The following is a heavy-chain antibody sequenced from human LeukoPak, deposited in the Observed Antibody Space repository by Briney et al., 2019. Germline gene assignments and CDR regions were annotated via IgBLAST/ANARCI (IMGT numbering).Heavy chain of an antibody. CDR3: VPLAVPAATPPAFDI. D-gene: IGHD2-2*01. Sequence: SETLSLTCDVYGGSFSGYYWSWIRQPLGKGLEWIGEINPSGSTNYNPSLKSRVTISVDRSKNQFSLKLSSVTAADTAVYYCVPLAVPAATPPAFDIWGQGTVVTVSS. CDR1: GGSFSGYY. CDR2: INPSGST. V-gene: IGHV4-34*01. J-gene: IGHJ3*02.